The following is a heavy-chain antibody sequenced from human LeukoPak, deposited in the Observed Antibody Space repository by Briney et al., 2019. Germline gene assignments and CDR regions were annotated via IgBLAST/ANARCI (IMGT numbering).Heavy chain of an antibody. CDR3: ARDPYSGSYGNNYYYYMDV. Sequence: PWGVLRLSCEASEFTFSNYNMNWVRQAPGQRLEWVSSITSSSTYVFYADSVKGRFTISRDNAQNSLYLQMNSLRAEDTAVYYCARDPYSGSYGNNYYYYMDVWGKGTTVTISS. CDR2: ITSSSTYV. J-gene: IGHJ6*03. V-gene: IGHV3-21*01. D-gene: IGHD5-12*01. CDR1: EFTFSNYN.